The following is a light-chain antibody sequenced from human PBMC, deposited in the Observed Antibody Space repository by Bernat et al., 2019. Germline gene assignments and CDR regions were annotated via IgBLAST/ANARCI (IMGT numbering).Light chain of an antibody. V-gene: IGKV2-24*01. CDR2: KIS. Sequence: DIVMTQTPLSSAVTLGQPASISCRSSQSLVRSDGNTYLSWPQQRPGQPPRLLLYKISNRFSGVPDRFSGSGAGTDFTLKISRVEAEDVGVYYCMQGTQFPYTFGQGTKLEIK. CDR3: MQGTQFPYT. J-gene: IGKJ2*01. CDR1: QSLVRSDGNTY.